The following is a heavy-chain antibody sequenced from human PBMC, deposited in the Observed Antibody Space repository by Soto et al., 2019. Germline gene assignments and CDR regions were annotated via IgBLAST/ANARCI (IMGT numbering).Heavy chain of an antibody. D-gene: IGHD3-3*01. CDR3: ARVARISDYDFWSGYSPGYFDS. V-gene: IGHV1-18*01. J-gene: IGHJ4*02. Sequence: ASVKVSCKASGYTFTSYGISWVRQAPGQGLEWMGWISAYNGNTNYAQKLQGRVTMTTDTSTSTAYMELRSLRSDDTAVYYCARVARISDYDFWSGYSPGYFDSWGQGTLLTVSS. CDR2: ISAYNGNT. CDR1: GYTFTSYG.